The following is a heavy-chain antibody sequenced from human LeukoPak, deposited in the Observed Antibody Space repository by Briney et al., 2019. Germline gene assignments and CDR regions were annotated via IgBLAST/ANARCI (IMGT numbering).Heavy chain of an antibody. Sequence: GGSLRLSCAASGFTFNTYWMTRVRQAPGKGLEWVANIKQDGSDKRYVDSVEGRFTISRDNAKNSLYLQVNSLRAEDTAVYYCVRGMDVWGKGTTVTVSS. CDR1: GFTFNTYW. CDR3: VRGMDV. CDR2: IKQDGSDK. V-gene: IGHV3-7*01. J-gene: IGHJ6*03.